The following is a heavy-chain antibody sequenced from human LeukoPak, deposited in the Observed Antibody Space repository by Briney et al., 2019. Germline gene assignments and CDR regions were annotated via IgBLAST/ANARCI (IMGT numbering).Heavy chain of an antibody. V-gene: IGHV4-59*01. CDR2: IYYSGST. CDR3: ARASDTAMGVFDY. D-gene: IGHD5-18*01. Sequence: SETPSLTCTVSGGSISSYYWSWIRQPPGKGLEWIGYIYYSGSTNYNPSLKSRVTISVDTSKNRFSLKLSSVTAADTAVYYCARASDTAMGVFDYWGQGTLVTVSS. CDR1: GGSISSYY. J-gene: IGHJ4*02.